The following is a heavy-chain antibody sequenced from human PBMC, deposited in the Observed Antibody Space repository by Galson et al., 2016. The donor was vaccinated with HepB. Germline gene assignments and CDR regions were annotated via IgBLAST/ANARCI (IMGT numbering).Heavy chain of an antibody. D-gene: IGHD3-3*01. CDR1: GFTFSSYG. Sequence: SLRLSCAASGFTFSSYGMHWVRQDPGKGLEWVAVISYDGSNKYYADSVKGRFTISRDNSKNTLYLQMNSLRAEDTAVYYCATPYYDFWSGYNPFDYWGQGTLVTVSS. CDR2: ISYDGSNK. V-gene: IGHV3-30*03. J-gene: IGHJ4*02. CDR3: ATPYYDFWSGYNPFDY.